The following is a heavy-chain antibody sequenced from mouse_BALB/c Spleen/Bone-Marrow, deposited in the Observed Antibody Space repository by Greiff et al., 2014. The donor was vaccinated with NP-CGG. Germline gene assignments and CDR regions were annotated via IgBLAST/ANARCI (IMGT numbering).Heavy chain of an antibody. Sequence: QVQLQQSGAELVRPGSSVKISCKASGYAFSSYWMNWVKQRPGQGLEWIGQIYPGDGDTNYNGKFKGKATLTADKSSSTAYMQLSSLTSEDSAVYFCAGEVPMDYWGQGTSVTVSS. CDR2: IYPGDGDT. CDR3: AGEVPMDY. CDR1: GYAFSSYW. J-gene: IGHJ4*01. V-gene: IGHV1-80*01.